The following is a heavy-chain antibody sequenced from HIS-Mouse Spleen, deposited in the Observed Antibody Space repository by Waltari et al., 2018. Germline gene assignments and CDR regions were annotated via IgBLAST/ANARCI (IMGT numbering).Heavy chain of an antibody. CDR1: GCSISRYY. Sequence: QVQLQESGPGLVKPSETLSLTCTVSGCSISRYYWSWIRQPAWKGLAWIGRIYASGSTNYNPSLKSRVTMSVDTSKNQFSLKLSSVTAADTAVYYCARDFHDFWSGYYGGDKKHDAFDIWGQGTMVTVSS. V-gene: IGHV4-4*07. J-gene: IGHJ3*02. CDR3: ARDFHDFWSGYYGGDKKHDAFDI. D-gene: IGHD3-3*01. CDR2: IYASGST.